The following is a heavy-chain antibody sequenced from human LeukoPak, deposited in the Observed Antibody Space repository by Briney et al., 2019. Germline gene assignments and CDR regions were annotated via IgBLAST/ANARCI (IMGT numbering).Heavy chain of an antibody. Sequence: SETLSLTCTVSGGSISSYYWSWIRQPPGKGLEWIGYIYYSGSTNYNPSLKSRVTISVDTSKNQFSLKLSSVTAADTAVYYCARDIGSSSWLASWFDPWGQGTLVTVSS. D-gene: IGHD6-13*01. CDR1: GGSISSYY. CDR3: ARDIGSSSWLASWFDP. CDR2: IYYSGST. V-gene: IGHV4-59*01. J-gene: IGHJ5*02.